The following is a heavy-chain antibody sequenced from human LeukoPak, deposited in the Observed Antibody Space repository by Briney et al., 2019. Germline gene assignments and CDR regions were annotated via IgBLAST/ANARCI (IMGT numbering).Heavy chain of an antibody. D-gene: IGHD3-10*01. CDR2: IYSGGST. CDR3: ASKNGSGSYFSNYYYYMDV. J-gene: IGHJ6*03. V-gene: IGHV3-53*01. Sequence: GGSLRLSCAASGFTVSSNYMSWVRQAPGKGLEWVSVIYSGGSTYYADSVKGRFTISRDNSKNTLYLQMNSLRAEDTAVYYCASKNGSGSYFSNYYYYMDVWGKGTTVTVSS. CDR1: GFTVSSNY.